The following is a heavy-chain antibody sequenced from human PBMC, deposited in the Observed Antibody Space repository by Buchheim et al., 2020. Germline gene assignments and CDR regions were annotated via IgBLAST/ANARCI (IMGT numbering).Heavy chain of an antibody. V-gene: IGHV3-7*01. D-gene: IGHD3-22*01. CDR3: ARTRRYYYDSSGYYHPAGDFDY. J-gene: IGHJ4*02. Sequence: EVQLVESGGGLVQPGGSLRLSCAASRFTFSSYWMTWVRQASGKGLEWVASIKEDGSEKYYVDSVKGRFTISRDNAKNSLYLQMNSLRAEDTAVFYCARTRRYYYDSSGYYHPAGDFDYWGQGTL. CDR1: RFTFSSYW. CDR2: IKEDGSEK.